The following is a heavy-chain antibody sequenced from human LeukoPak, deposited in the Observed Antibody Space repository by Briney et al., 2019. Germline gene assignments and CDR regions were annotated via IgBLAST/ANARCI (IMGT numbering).Heavy chain of an antibody. J-gene: IGHJ4*02. Sequence: SETLSLTCTVSGGSISSYYWSWIRQPPGKGLEWIGYIYTSGSTNYNPSLKSRVTLSVDTSKNQFSLKLSSVTAADTAVYYCARHPNIGYCGRDCYRFDYWGQGTLVTVSS. V-gene: IGHV4-4*09. CDR2: IYTSGST. CDR1: GGSISSYY. D-gene: IGHD2-21*02. CDR3: ARHPNIGYCGRDCYRFDY.